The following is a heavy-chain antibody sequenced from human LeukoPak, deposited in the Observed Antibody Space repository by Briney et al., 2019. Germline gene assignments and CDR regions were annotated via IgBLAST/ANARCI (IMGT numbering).Heavy chain of an antibody. Sequence: GGSLRRSCAASGFTFSSYSMNWVRQAPGKGLEWVLSISSSSSYISYADSVKGRFTISRHNAKNSLYLQMNSLRAEHTAVYHCARSTYSSGWYEYNWFDPWGQGTLVTVSS. CDR2: ISSSSSYI. J-gene: IGHJ5*02. CDR3: ARSTYSSGWYEYNWFDP. V-gene: IGHV3-21*01. CDR1: GFTFSSYS. D-gene: IGHD6-19*01.